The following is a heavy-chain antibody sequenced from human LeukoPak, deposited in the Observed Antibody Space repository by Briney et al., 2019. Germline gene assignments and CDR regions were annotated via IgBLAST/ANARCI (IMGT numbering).Heavy chain of an antibody. V-gene: IGHV3-21*01. CDR2: INSGSSHI. CDR1: GFTFSSYS. J-gene: IGHJ4*02. D-gene: IGHD6-13*01. CDR3: AKDGDIAAAGYYFDY. Sequence: GGSLRLSCAASGFTFSSYSMNWVRQAPGKGLEWVSSINSGSSHIYYADSVKGRFTISRVNSKNTLYLQMNSLRAEDTAVYYCAKDGDIAAAGYYFDYWGQGTLVTVSS.